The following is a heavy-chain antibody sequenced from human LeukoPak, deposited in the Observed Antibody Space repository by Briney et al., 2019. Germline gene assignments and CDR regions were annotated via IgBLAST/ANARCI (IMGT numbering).Heavy chain of an antibody. J-gene: IGHJ4*02. CDR2: ISYDGSNK. CDR3: AKDRTGTAIKYFDY. D-gene: IGHD3-10*01. V-gene: IGHV3-30*18. CDR1: GFTFSSYG. Sequence: AGGSLRLSCAASGFTFSSYGMHWVRQAPGKGLEWVAVISYDGSNKYYGDSVKGRFTISRDNSKNTVFLQMNSLRAEDTAVYYCAKDRTGTAIKYFDYWGQGTLVTVSS.